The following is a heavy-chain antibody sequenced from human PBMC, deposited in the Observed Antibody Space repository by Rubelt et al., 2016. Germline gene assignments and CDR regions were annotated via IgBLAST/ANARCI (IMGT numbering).Heavy chain of an antibody. V-gene: IGHV1/OR15-2*02. D-gene: IGHD3-22*01. CDR3: AGGYFDSTGDFDY. Sequence: QVQLVQSGAEVKKPGASVKVSCKASGYTFTSYYMHWARPAPGQGLEWMGWLNTYNDKTNYPQKSQGRVSMTTDSYTKTAYMELRSLRSDDTAVYYCAGGYFDSTGDFDYWGQGTVVTVSS. J-gene: IGHJ4*02. CDR1: GYTFTSYY. CDR2: LNTYNDKT.